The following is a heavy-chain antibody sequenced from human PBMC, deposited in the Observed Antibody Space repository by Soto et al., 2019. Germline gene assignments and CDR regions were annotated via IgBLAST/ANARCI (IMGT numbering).Heavy chain of an antibody. CDR2: IWYDGSNK. J-gene: IGHJ3*02. CDR1: GFTFSSYG. D-gene: IGHD3-22*01. CDR3: ARDQHYDSSGYYPDAFDI. V-gene: IGHV3-33*01. Sequence: QAGGSLRLSCAASGFTFSSYGMHWVRQAPGKGLEWVAVIWYDGSNKYYADSVKGRFTISRDNSKNTLYLQMNSLRAEDTAVYYCARDQHYDSSGYYPDAFDIWGQGTMVTVSS.